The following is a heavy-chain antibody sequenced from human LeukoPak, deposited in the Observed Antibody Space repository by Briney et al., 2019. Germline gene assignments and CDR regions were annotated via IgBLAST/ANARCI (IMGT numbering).Heavy chain of an antibody. CDR3: ARGPPNGYSYGPFEY. D-gene: IGHD5-18*01. CDR2: IDHSGDT. J-gene: IGHJ4*02. CDR1: NGSFSLYY. V-gene: IGHV4-34*01. Sequence: SETLSLTCAVYNGSFSLYYWAWIRQPPGKGLEWIGEIDHSGDTNYNPSLQSRLTMSVDTTKKQFSLRLNCVTAADTAMYFCARGPPNGYSYGPFEYWGQGVLVTVSS.